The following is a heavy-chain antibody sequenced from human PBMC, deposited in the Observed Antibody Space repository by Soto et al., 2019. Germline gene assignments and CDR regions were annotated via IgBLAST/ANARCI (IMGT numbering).Heavy chain of an antibody. V-gene: IGHV3-9*01. CDR2: ISWDSYSI. J-gene: IGHJ4*02. D-gene: IGHD3-16*01. CDR1: GFTFDDYG. CDR3: AKARGGIDY. Sequence: EVQLVESGGGLVQPGRSLRLSCVGSGFTFDDYGMHWVRQAPGKGLEWVSGISWDSYSIGYADSVKGRFTISKDNAKNSLYLQMNSLKSEDTALSYCAKARGGIDYWGQGTLVTVSS.